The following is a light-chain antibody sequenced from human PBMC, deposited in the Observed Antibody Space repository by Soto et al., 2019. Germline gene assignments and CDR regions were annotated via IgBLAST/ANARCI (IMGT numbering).Light chain of an antibody. CDR1: QSAGNF. CDR3: QQHNLWPII. J-gene: IGKJ5*01. Sequence: EIVMTLSPATLSVSHGETASLSCRASQSAGNFLAWYQQKPGQAPRLLIYYISTRATGIPARFSGSGSGTEFTLTINCLQSEDSAVYYCQQHNLWPIIFGQGARLE. CDR2: YIS. V-gene: IGKV3D-15*01.